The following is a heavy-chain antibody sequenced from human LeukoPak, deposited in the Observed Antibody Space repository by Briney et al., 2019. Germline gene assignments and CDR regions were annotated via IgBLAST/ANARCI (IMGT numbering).Heavy chain of an antibody. J-gene: IGHJ4*02. Sequence: GGSLRLSCAASGFTFSSYGMHWARQAPGKGLEWVAVIWDDGSSKYYGDSVKGRFTISRDNSKNTLYLQMNSLRAEDTAVYYCAKPTRGSGSFLIDFWGQGALVTVSS. V-gene: IGHV3-33*06. D-gene: IGHD1-26*01. CDR3: AKPTRGSGSFLIDF. CDR2: IWDDGSSK. CDR1: GFTFSSYG.